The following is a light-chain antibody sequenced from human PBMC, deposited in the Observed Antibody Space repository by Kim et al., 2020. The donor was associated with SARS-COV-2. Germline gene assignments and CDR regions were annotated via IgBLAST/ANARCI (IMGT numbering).Light chain of an antibody. J-gene: IGKJ2*01. V-gene: IGKV4-1*01. CDR1: RSLLYSSKNRKS. CDR3: QQYYSTPYT. Sequence: ATINCKSSRSLLYSSKNRKSLAWYRHKPGQPPKLLIYWASARESGVPDRFSGSVSGTDFTLTISSLQAEDVAIYYCQQYYSTPYTFGQGTKLEI. CDR2: WAS.